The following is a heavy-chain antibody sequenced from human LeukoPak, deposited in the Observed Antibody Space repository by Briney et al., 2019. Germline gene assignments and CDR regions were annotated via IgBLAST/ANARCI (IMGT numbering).Heavy chain of an antibody. D-gene: IGHD3-22*01. V-gene: IGHV1-2*04. CDR3: AREYSGERDGSSGYSATDGMGAFDI. CDR1: GYTFTGYY. Sequence: GASVKVSCKASGYTFTGYYMHWVRQAPGQGLEWMGWINPDSGGTNYAQKFQGWVTMTRDTSISTAYMELSRLRSDDTAVYYCAREYSGERDGSSGYSATDGMGAFDIWGQGTMVTVSS. CDR2: INPDSGGT. J-gene: IGHJ3*02.